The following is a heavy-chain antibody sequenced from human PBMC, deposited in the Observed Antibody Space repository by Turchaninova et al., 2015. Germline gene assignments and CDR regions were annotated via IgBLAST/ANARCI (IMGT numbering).Heavy chain of an antibody. V-gene: IGHV3-49*04. Sequence: EVRLVESGGGLVQTGRYLSLACLVAGFTFGDYARGWVRQEPEKGREWVGCIRSKAYGGTTEYAASVKGRFTISRDDAKSIAYLQMNSLKTEDTAVYYCARGFENNLNYLGYWGQGTLVTVSS. CDR3: ARGFENNLNYLGY. CDR2: IRSKAYGGTT. D-gene: IGHD1-20*01. CDR1: GFTFGDYA. J-gene: IGHJ4*02.